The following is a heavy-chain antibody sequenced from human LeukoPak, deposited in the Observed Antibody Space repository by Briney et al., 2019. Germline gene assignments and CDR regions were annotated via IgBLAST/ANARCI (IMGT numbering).Heavy chain of an antibody. CDR1: GCTFSSYA. V-gene: IGHV1-69*04. D-gene: IGHD6-13*01. CDR2: IIPIFGIA. J-gene: IGHJ3*02. CDR3: AGPPSPSSLDAFDI. Sequence: SVKVSCTASGCTFSSYAISWVRQAPGQGLEWMGRIIPIFGIANYAQKFQGRVTITADKSTSTAYMELSSLRSEDTAVYYCAGPPSPSSLDAFDIWGQGTMVTVSS.